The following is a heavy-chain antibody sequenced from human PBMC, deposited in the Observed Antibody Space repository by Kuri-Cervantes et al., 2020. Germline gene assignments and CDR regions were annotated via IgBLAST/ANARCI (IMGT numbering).Heavy chain of an antibody. CDR3: AKNYGSGSNIVDY. CDR2: ISNDGSHM. D-gene: IGHD3-10*01. V-gene: IGHV3-30*18. J-gene: IGHJ4*02. Sequence: GGSLRLSCAASGFTFISYSMHWVRQAPGKGLEWVAVISNDGSHMYYVDPVKGRFTISRDNSQNTLFLQMNSLRAEDTAVYYCAKNYGSGSNIVDYWGQGTLVTVSS. CDR1: GFTFISYS.